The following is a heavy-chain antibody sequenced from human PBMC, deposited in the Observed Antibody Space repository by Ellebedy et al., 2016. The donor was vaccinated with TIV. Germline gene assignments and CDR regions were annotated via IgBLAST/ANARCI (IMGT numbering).Heavy chain of an antibody. CDR2: IYYSGST. D-gene: IGHD5-18*01. V-gene: IGHV4-59*01. Sequence: SETLSLTXTVSGGSISSYYWSWIRQPPGKGLEWIGYIYYSGSTNYNPSLKSRVTISVDTSKNQFSLKLSSVTAADTAVYYCAREGAAMASVNYGMDVWGQGTTVTVSS. CDR1: GGSISSYY. J-gene: IGHJ6*02. CDR3: AREGAAMASVNYGMDV.